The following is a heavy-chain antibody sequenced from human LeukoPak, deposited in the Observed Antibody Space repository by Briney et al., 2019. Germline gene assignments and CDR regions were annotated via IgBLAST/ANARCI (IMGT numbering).Heavy chain of an antibody. V-gene: IGHV1-69*05. J-gene: IGHJ4*02. CDR2: IIPIFGTA. D-gene: IGHD5-18*01. CDR3: ARDGGYSYGYAY. Sequence: ASVKVSCKASGGTFSSYAISWVRQAPGQGLEWMGRIIPIFGTANYAQKFQGRVTITTDESTSTAYMELSSLRSEDTAVYYCARDGGYSYGYAYWGQGTLVTVSS. CDR1: GGTFSSYA.